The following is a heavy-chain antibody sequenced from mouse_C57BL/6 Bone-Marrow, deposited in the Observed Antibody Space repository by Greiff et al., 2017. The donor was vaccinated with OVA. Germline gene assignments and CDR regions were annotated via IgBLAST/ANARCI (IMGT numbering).Heavy chain of an antibody. CDR1: GYTFTGYW. V-gene: IGHV1-9*01. CDR3: AIPPRYYYGSSYGFAY. CDR2: ILPGSGST. D-gene: IGHD1-1*01. Sequence: QVQLQQSGAELMKPGASVKLSCKATGYTFTGYWIEWVKQRPGHGLEWIGEILPGSGSTNYNEKFKGKATFTADTSSNTAYMQLSSLTTEDSAIYYCAIPPRYYYGSSYGFAYWGQGTLVTVSA. J-gene: IGHJ3*01.